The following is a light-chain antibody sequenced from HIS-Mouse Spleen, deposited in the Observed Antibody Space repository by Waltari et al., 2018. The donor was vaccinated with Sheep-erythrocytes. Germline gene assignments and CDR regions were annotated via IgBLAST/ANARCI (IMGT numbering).Light chain of an antibody. CDR2: EVS. CDR1: SSDVGCFNY. CDR3: CSYAGSYNHV. J-gene: IGLJ1*01. V-gene: IGLV2-11*01. Sequence: QSALTQPRSVSGSPGQPVLISCTGTSSDVGCFNYFPWYQHHPAKAPKLIIYEVSKRPSGVPDRFSGSKSGNTASLTISGLQAEDEADYYCCSYAGSYNHVFATGTKVTVL.